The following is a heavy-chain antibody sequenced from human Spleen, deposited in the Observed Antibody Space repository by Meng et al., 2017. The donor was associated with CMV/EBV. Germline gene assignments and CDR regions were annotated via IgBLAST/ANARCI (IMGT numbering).Heavy chain of an antibody. V-gene: IGHV2-5*01. Sequence: GFSLSSNGEGVGWIRQAPGKGLEWLALIYWNDDKRYSTSLKTRLTIIRDTSKNKVVLTVTNMDPVDTATYYCAHTKVIPATAWFDPWGQGTLVTVSS. CDR2: IYWNDDK. J-gene: IGHJ5*02. D-gene: IGHD2/OR15-2a*01. CDR3: AHTKVIPATAWFDP. CDR1: GFSLSSNGEG.